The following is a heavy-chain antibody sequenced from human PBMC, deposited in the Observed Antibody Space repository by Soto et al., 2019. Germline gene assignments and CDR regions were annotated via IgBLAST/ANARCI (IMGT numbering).Heavy chain of an antibody. J-gene: IGHJ6*02. Sequence: QVQLVQSGAEVKKPGASVKVSCKASGYTFTNYSITWVRQAPGQGLEWMGWISGYNGITSYAQMLQGRVTMTTDTSTATAYMEMRSLGSDDTAVYYCARQDYSSAMDVWGQGTTVTVSS. CDR3: ARQDYSSAMDV. V-gene: IGHV1-18*01. CDR1: GYTFTNYS. CDR2: ISGYNGIT.